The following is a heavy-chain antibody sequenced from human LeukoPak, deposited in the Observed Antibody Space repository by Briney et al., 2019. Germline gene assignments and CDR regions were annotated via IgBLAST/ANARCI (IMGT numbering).Heavy chain of an antibody. Sequence: GGSLRLSCAASGFTFVTYIMNWVRQAPGTGLEWVSAITSGSVYMYYADSVKGRFTISRDDAKDSLYLQMDSLRAEDTAVYYCARARIAAAGTGAYDIWGQGTMVTVSS. V-gene: IGHV3-21*01. CDR2: ITSGSVYM. CDR1: GFTFVTYI. J-gene: IGHJ3*02. CDR3: ARARIAAAGTGAYDI. D-gene: IGHD6-13*01.